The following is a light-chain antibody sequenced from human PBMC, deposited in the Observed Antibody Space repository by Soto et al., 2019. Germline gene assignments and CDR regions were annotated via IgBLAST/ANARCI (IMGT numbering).Light chain of an antibody. Sequence: ALTQPASVSGSPGQSITISYTGTSSGVGRHNYVSWYQQHQGKAPKLIVYEVTNRASGVSRRFSASKSGNTASLTISGLQAEDEADYYCSSYATSSILYVFGTGTKVTVL. V-gene: IGLV2-14*01. CDR1: SSGVGRHNY. CDR2: EVT. J-gene: IGLJ1*01. CDR3: SSYATSSILYV.